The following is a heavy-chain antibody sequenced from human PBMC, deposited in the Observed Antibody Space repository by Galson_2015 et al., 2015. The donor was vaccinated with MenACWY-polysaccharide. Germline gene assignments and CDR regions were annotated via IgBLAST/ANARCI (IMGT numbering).Heavy chain of an antibody. CDR2: IKEDGSEK. Sequence: LRLSCAASGFTFSTYWMNWVRQAPGKGLEWVANIKEDGSEKYYVDSVKGRFTISRDNAKNSLYLQTNSLRAEDTAKYYCVKSSQWGAAAVGSLDHWGQGTLVSVSS. D-gene: IGHD6-13*01. J-gene: IGHJ4*02. CDR1: GFTFSTYW. CDR3: VKSSQWGAAAVGSLDH. V-gene: IGHV3-7*03.